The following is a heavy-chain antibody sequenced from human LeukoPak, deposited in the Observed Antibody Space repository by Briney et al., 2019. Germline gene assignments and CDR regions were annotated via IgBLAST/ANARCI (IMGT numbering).Heavy chain of an antibody. CDR2: ISGSGGST. CDR1: GFTFSSYA. CDR3: AKDGFDYGDYSPYYYGMDV. V-gene: IGHV3-23*01. J-gene: IGHJ6*02. D-gene: IGHD4-17*01. Sequence: PGGSLRLSCAASGFTFSSYAMSWVRQAPGKGLEWVSAISGSGGSTYYADSVKGRFTISRDNSKNTLYLQMNSLRAEDTAVYYCAKDGFDYGDYSPYYYGMDVWGQGTTVTVSS.